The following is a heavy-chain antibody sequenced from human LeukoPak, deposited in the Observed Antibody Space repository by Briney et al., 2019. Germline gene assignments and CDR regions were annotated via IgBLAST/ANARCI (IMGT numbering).Heavy chain of an antibody. CDR1: GGSFSGYY. CDR3: ARLFRLVPGYYIDY. J-gene: IGHJ4*02. Sequence: SETLSLTCAVYGGSFSGYYWSWIRQPPGKGLEWIGEINHSGSTNYNPSLKSRVTISVDTSKNQFSLKLSSVTAADTAVYYCARLFRLVPGYYIDYWGQGTLVTVSS. CDR2: INHSGST. V-gene: IGHV4-34*01. D-gene: IGHD6-19*01.